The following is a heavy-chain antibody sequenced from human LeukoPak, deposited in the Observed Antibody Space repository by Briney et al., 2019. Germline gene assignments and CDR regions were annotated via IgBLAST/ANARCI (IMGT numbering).Heavy chain of an antibody. Sequence: GGSLRLSCAASGFTFDDYGMSWVRQAPGKGLEWVSVIYSGGSTYYADSVKGRFTISRDNSKNTLYLQMNSLRAEDTAVYYCARVHRDILTGFEAFDIWGQGTMVTVSS. CDR2: IYSGGST. J-gene: IGHJ3*02. D-gene: IGHD3-9*01. V-gene: IGHV3-66*01. CDR3: ARVHRDILTGFEAFDI. CDR1: GFTFDDYG.